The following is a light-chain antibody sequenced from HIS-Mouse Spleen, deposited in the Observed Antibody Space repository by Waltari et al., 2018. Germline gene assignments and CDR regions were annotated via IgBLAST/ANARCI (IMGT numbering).Light chain of an antibody. J-gene: IGKJ5*01. CDR3: MQALQTPIT. CDR2: LGS. CDR1: QSLLHSNGYNY. Sequence: DIVMTQSPLSLPVTPGEPASISCRSSQSLLHSNGYNYLDWYLQKPGQSPQLLIYLGSNRASGVPDRFSGSGSCTYFTLKISRVEADDVGVYYCMQALQTPITFGQGTRLEIK. V-gene: IGKV2-28*01.